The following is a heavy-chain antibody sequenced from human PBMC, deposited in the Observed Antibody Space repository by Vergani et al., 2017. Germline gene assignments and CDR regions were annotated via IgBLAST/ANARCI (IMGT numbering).Heavy chain of an antibody. D-gene: IGHD2-2*01. J-gene: IGHJ3*02. Sequence: QVQLVQSGAEVKKPGASVKVSCKASGYTFTGYYMHWVRQAPGQGLEWMGWINPIFGTANYAQKFQGRVTITADKSTSTAYMELSSLRSEDTAVYYCARAYQLLEHAFDIWGQGTMVTVSS. CDR2: INPIFGTA. V-gene: IGHV1-69*06. CDR1: GYTFTGYY. CDR3: ARAYQLLEHAFDI.